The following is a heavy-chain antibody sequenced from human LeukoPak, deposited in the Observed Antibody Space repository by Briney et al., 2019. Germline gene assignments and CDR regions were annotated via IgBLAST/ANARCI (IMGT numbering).Heavy chain of an antibody. Sequence: GALLLCCAASGFTFMSYGMHCVRQAPGKGLEWVAVISYEGTIKYYTDSAKGRITISRDNSGNIISLQMNNLTTEDTAIYYCAREKFDSWGQGALVTV. J-gene: IGHJ5*01. V-gene: IGHV3-33*05. CDR1: GFTFMSYG. CDR3: AREKFDS. CDR2: ISYEGTIK.